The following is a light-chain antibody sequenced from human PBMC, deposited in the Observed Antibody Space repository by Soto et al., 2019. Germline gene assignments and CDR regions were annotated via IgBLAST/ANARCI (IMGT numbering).Light chain of an antibody. CDR1: QSISSW. CDR2: DAS. V-gene: IGKV1-5*01. CDR3: QQAYSFTIT. Sequence: IQMSQSASTLSASVGDRVTITCGASQSISSWLAWFQQKPGKAPKVMIYDASSLESGVPSRFSGSGSGTDFTLTINRLKPEDFATYYCQQAYSFTITFGQGTRLEIK. J-gene: IGKJ5*01.